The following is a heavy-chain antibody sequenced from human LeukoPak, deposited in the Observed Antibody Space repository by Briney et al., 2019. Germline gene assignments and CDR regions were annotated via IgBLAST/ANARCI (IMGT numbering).Heavy chain of an antibody. CDR2: ISYDGSNK. CDR1: GFTFSSYA. CDR3: ARESYDSSGYYFPDETPAIDY. D-gene: IGHD3-22*01. J-gene: IGHJ4*02. V-gene: IGHV3-30-3*01. Sequence: AGGSLRLSCAASGFTFSSYAMHWVRQAPGKGLEWVAVISYDGSNKYYADSVKGRFTISRDNSKNTLYLQMNSLRAEDTAVYYCARESYDSSGYYFPDETPAIDYWGQGTLVTVSS.